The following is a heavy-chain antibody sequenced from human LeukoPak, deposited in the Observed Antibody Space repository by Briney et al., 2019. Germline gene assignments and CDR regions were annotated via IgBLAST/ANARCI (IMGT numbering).Heavy chain of an antibody. Sequence: GASVKVSCKASGYTFTTYGISWVRQAPGQGLAWMGWISPYNGNTIYAHNPQGRVTMTTDTSTSTAYMELRSLTSDDTAVYYCARDPGIYYYDSSGRFDYWGQGTLVTVSS. V-gene: IGHV1-18*01. CDR3: ARDPGIYYYDSSGRFDY. CDR2: ISPYNGNT. D-gene: IGHD3-22*01. CDR1: GYTFTTYG. J-gene: IGHJ4*02.